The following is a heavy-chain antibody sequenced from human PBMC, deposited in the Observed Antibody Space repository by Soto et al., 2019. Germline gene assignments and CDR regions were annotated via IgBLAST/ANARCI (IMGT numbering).Heavy chain of an antibody. CDR2: IYSSENT. D-gene: IGHD2-2*03. CDR3: ARLNGYCVSNKCHGYYGMDV. CDR1: GGSVSSDTYS. J-gene: IGHJ6*02. V-gene: IGHV4-39*01. Sequence: SETLSLTCTVSGGSVSSDTYSWGWIRQSPGRGLEWIGTIYSSENTYYNPSLLSRVTISVDTSKNEFSLRLSSVTAADTAVYYCARLNGYCVSNKCHGYYGMDVWVQGTTVT.